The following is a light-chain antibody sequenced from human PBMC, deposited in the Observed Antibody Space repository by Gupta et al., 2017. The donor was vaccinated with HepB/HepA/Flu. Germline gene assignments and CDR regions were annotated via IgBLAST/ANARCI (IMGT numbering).Light chain of an antibody. J-gene: IGLJ3*02. Sequence: QLVLTQSPSASASLGASVKLTCTLSSGHSNYAIAWHPQQPEKGPRYLMKLNSDGSHRKGDGIPDRFSGSSSGAERYLSISSVQAEDEDDYDCQTWGTGIRVFGGGTKLTVL. CDR3: QTWGTGIRV. CDR1: SGHSNYA. CDR2: LNSDGSH. V-gene: IGLV4-69*01.